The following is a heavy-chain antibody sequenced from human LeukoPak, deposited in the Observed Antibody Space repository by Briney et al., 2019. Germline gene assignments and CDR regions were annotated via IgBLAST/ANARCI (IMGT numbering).Heavy chain of an antibody. Sequence: PGGSLRLSCAASGFAFSGMSWVRQAPGKGLEWVANIRHDGNAKNYVPSVRGRFTISRDNTKNSLYLQMNSLTVEDTAVYYCATSHDSAGNDWGQGTLVTVSS. V-gene: IGHV3-7*01. CDR3: ATSHDSAGND. CDR1: GFAFSG. CDR2: IRHDGNAK. D-gene: IGHD2-15*01. J-gene: IGHJ4*02.